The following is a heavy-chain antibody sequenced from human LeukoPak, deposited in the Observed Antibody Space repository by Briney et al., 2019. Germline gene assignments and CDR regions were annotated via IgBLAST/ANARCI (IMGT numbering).Heavy chain of an antibody. CDR2: VNPDGSST. V-gene: IGHV3-74*01. CDR1: GFTFSRYW. Sequence: GGSLRLSCAASGFTFSRYWMHWVRQVPGKGLVWVSRVNPDGSSTTYADSVKGRVTTSRDNAKNTLYLQMNRLRVEDTAVYFCARGGSYGNYWGQGILVTVSS. D-gene: IGHD3-16*01. CDR3: ARGGSYGNY. J-gene: IGHJ4*02.